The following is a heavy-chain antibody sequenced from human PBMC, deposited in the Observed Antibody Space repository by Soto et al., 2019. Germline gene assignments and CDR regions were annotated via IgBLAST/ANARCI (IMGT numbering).Heavy chain of an antibody. D-gene: IGHD3-16*01. J-gene: IGHJ6*02. CDR2: MFPGDSDT. CDR3: GRGPDSRLGTMDD. Sequence: GESPKISCQGPGYGFPTYWLGWMRQLPGQGLEWMGGMFPGDSDTRYSPSFQGQVTMSADPSTNTASLEWSSLKAADSAMYYCGRGPDSRLGTMDDWGQGTTVTVSS. V-gene: IGHV5-51*01. CDR1: GYGFPTYW.